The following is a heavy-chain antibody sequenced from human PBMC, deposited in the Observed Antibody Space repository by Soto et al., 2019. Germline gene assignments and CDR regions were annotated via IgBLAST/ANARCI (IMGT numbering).Heavy chain of an antibody. V-gene: IGHV4-59*01. CDR2: IFYTGTT. CDR1: GGSISYYY. Sequence: LSLTCTVSGGSISYYYWSWIRQPPGKGLELMGYIFYTGTTYYNPSLKSRVTISVDTSNNQFSLELSAVNSADTAVYYCARAHYSGSPITLLDYWGPGTLVTV. CDR3: ARAHYSGSPITLLDY. D-gene: IGHD6-19*01. J-gene: IGHJ4*02.